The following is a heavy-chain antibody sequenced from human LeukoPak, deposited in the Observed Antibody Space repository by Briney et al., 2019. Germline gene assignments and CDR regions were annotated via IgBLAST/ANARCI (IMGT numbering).Heavy chain of an antibody. CDR3: ARAPTRQQQLVYFDY. J-gene: IGHJ4*02. CDR2: VYYSGNT. CDR1: GGSISTYY. D-gene: IGHD6-13*01. Sequence: SETLSLTCTVSGGSISTYYWNWIRQPPGKELEWIGYVYYSGNTNYNPSLKSRVTISVDTSKNQFSLRLSSVTAADTAVYYCARAPTRQQQLVYFDYWGQGTLVTVSS. V-gene: IGHV4-59*01.